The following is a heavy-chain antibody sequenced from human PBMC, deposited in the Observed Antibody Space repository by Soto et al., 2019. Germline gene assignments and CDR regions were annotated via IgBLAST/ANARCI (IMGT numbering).Heavy chain of an antibody. CDR3: ARIGEQRQIDY. J-gene: IGHJ4*02. CDR1: GYSFTGYY. Sequence: QVQLVQSGAEVKKPGASVKVSCKASGYSFTGYYMHWVRQAPGEGLEWMGWINPNSGGTNYAQKCQGRVTMTRDTYISTAYMELSRLRSDDTAVYYCARIGEQRQIDYWGQGALVTVSS. V-gene: IGHV1-2*02. CDR2: INPNSGGT. D-gene: IGHD6-25*01.